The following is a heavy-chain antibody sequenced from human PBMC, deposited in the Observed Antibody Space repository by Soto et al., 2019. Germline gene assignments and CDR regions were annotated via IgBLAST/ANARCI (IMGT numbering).Heavy chain of an antibody. D-gene: IGHD5-18*01. CDR2: MNLDTGGT. V-gene: IGHV1-2*06. CDR1: GYRFTNFY. J-gene: IGHJ4*02. Sequence: QVQLVQSGAEVKKPGASVRVSCKASGYRFTNFYIHWVRQAPGQGPEWMGRMNLDTGGTTYAQKFQGRVTMTRDTSINTAYMEVTNLESDDTAIYYCARDGNFAFRGYSFGFDFWGQGTLVTVSS. CDR3: ARDGNFAFRGYSFGFDF.